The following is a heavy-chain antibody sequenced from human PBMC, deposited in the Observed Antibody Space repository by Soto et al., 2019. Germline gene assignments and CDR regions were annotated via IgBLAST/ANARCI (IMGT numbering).Heavy chain of an antibody. CDR2: ISPMFGAA. J-gene: IGHJ4*02. D-gene: IGHD3-10*01. Sequence: QVQLVQSGAEMKKPGSSVKVSCQSSGGTFNTYAMNWVRQAPGQGPEWMGDISPMFGAANYASKFQGRVTITADESTGTSYMQLSSLTSEDTALYFCAREVQVHTPAFVYWGQGTLVTVSS. CDR1: GGTFNTYA. V-gene: IGHV1-69*19. CDR3: AREVQVHTPAFVY.